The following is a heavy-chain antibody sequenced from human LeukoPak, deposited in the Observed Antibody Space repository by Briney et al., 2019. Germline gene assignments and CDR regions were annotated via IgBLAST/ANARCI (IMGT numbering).Heavy chain of an antibody. CDR2: MYSGGNR. CDR1: GFTDSSNH. D-gene: IGHD2-8*01. V-gene: IGHV3-66*01. CDR3: ARDIGVFDI. J-gene: IGHJ3*02. Sequence: GGPLRLPCVASGFTDSSNHMRWVRQAPGKGLEWVSVMYSGGNRHYIYSVKGGFTFSRDTPKNTWYLQMNSLRGEDTAVYYCARDIGVFDIWGQGTKVTVSS.